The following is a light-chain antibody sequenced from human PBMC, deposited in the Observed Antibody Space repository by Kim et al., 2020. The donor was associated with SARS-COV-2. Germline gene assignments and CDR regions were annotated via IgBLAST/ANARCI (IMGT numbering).Light chain of an antibody. Sequence: DIQMTQSPSSLSASVGDRVTITCRASQSISSYLNWYQQKPGKAPKLLIYAASSLQSGVPSRFSGSGSGTDFTLTISSLQPEDFATYSCQQGYSTPYSFGQGTKLEI. CDR1: QSISSY. CDR3: QQGYSTPYS. CDR2: AAS. J-gene: IGKJ2*03. V-gene: IGKV1-39*01.